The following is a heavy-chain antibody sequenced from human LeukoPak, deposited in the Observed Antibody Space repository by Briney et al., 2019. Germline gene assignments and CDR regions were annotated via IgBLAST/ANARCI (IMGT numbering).Heavy chain of an antibody. J-gene: IGHJ4*02. CDR2: IISYNGNT. D-gene: IGHD3-9*01. Sequence: ASVKVSCKASGYTFTSYGISWVRQAPGQGGEWMGWIISYNGNTNYAQKLQGRVTMTTDTSTSTAYMELRSLRSDDTAVYYCARDTYYDILTGYGYWGQGTLVTVSS. V-gene: IGHV1-18*01. CDR3: ARDTYYDILTGYGY. CDR1: GYTFTSYG.